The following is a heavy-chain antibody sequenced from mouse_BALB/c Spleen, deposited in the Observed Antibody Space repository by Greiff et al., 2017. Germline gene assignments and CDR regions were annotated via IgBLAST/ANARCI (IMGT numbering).Heavy chain of an antibody. CDR2: INPSTGYT. D-gene: IGHD2-14*01. J-gene: IGHJ1*01. CDR1: GYTFTSYW. Sequence: QVQLQQSGAELAKPGASVKMSCKASGYTFTSYWMHWVKQRPGQGLEWIGYINPSTGYTEYNQKFKDKATLTADKSSSTAYMQLSSLTSEDSAVYYCARQAYRYDGYFDVWGAGTTVTVSS. V-gene: IGHV1-7*01. CDR3: ARQAYRYDGYFDV.